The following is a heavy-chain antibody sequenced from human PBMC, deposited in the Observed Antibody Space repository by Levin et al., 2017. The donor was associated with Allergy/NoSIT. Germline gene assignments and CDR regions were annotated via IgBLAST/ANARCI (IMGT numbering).Heavy chain of an antibody. J-gene: IGHJ4*02. Sequence: SQTLSLTCAVSGGSISSGGYSWSWIRQPPGKGLEWIGNIYLSGSTNDNPSLKSRVTMSVDRSKNQFSLKLSYVTAADTAVYYCARVAGYSYGYYVDYWGPGTLVTVSS. CDR2: IYLSGST. D-gene: IGHD5-18*01. CDR3: ARVAGYSYGYYVDY. CDR1: GGSISSGGYS. V-gene: IGHV4-30-2*01.